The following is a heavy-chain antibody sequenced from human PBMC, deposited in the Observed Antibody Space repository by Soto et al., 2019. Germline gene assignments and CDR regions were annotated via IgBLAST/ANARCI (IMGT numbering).Heavy chain of an antibody. V-gene: IGHV1-18*01. CDR3: AMVDNFVTPTPQDV. D-gene: IGHD3-16*02. CDR2: IRPYSGNT. J-gene: IGHJ6*02. CDR1: GYIFVNYG. Sequence: QVQLVQSGDEVRKPGSSVKVSCKASGYIFVNYGIAWVRQAPGQGLAWMGWIRPYSGNTHYASKVQGRLTMTTATSTSTAYMVLGSLTSGDTAVYYCAMVDNFVTPTPQDVWGQGTTVTVSS.